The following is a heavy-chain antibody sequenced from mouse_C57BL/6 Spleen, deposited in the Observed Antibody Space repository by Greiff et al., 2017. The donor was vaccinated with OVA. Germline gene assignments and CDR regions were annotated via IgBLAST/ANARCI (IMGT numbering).Heavy chain of an antibody. CDR1: GYTFTSYW. V-gene: IGHV1-55*01. Sequence: QVQLQQPGAELVKPGASVKLSCKASGYTFTSYWMTWVKQRPGQGLEWIGDIYPGSGSTNYNEKFKSKATLTVDTSSSTAYLQLSSLTSEASADYNYARGYDDGSYASWFACWGQGTPVTVAA. CDR2: IYPGSGST. D-gene: IGHD2-3*01. J-gene: IGHJ3*01. CDR3: ARGYDDGSYASWFAC.